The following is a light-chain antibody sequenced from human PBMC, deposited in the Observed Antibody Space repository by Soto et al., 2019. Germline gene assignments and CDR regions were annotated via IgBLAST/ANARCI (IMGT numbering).Light chain of an antibody. CDR2: AAS. J-gene: IGKJ4*01. CDR3: QQYNTYSPLT. CDR1: QGISSY. V-gene: IGKV1-9*01. Sequence: DIQMTQSPSTLSASVGDRVTITCRASQGISSYLAWYQQKPGKAPKLLIYAASTLQSGVPSRFSGSGSGTDFTLTISSLQPDDFATYYCQQYNTYSPLTFGGGTKVDIK.